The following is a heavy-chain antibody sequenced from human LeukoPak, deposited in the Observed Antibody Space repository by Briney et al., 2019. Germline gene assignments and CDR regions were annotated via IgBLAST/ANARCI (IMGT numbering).Heavy chain of an antibody. CDR3: AGSGRFDC. CDR1: GGTFSSYT. CDR2: IIPIVETA. D-gene: IGHD1-26*01. V-gene: IGHV1-69*01. Sequence: GAAVKVSCKGSGGTFSSYTINWVRHAPGQGFEWKGGIIPIVETADYAQKFKGRVKITADETTTTAYLELTSLRSEDTAVYYCAGSGRFDCWGQGTLVTVSS. J-gene: IGHJ4*02.